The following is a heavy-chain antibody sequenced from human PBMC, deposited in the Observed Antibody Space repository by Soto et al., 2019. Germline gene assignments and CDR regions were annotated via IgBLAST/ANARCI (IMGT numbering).Heavy chain of an antibody. CDR3: AKGGYCSSTSCSHYYYYCGMDV. Sequence: GGSLRLSCAASGFTFSSYAMSWVRQAPGKGLEWVSAISGSGGSTYYADSVKGRFTISRDNSKNTLYLQMNSLRAENTAVYYCAKGGYCSSTSCSHYYYYCGMDVWGQGTTVTVSS. V-gene: IGHV3-23*01. CDR2: ISGSGGST. CDR1: GFTFSSYA. D-gene: IGHD2-2*03. J-gene: IGHJ6*02.